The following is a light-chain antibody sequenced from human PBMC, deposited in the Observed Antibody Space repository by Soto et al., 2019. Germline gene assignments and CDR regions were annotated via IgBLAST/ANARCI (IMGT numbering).Light chain of an antibody. CDR1: QGISSY. CDR3: QQLNSYTPFT. Sequence: DIQLTQSPSFLSASVGDRVTITCRASQGISSYLAWYQQKPGKAPKLLIYAASTLQSGVPSRFSGSGSGTAFSLTISSLQPEDFATDYCQQLNSYTPFTFGPGTKVDIK. J-gene: IGKJ3*01. V-gene: IGKV1-9*01. CDR2: AAS.